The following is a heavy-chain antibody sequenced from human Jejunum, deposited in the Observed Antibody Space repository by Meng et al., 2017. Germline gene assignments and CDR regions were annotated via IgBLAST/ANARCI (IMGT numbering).Heavy chain of an antibody. V-gene: IGHV1-2*06. D-gene: IGHD1-26*01. J-gene: IGHJ4*02. CDR2: MNPNNGDT. CDR3: AKDEGTTTAFDH. CDR1: GYTFTAYY. Sequence: VHLVQSGAEEKKPGASVRVSCEASGYTFTAYYVNWVRQAPGQGLEWMGRMNPNNGDTNYAQKFQGRVNMTRATSTAYMDLSSLTSDDTAVYYCAKDEGTTTAFDHWGQGTLVTVSS.